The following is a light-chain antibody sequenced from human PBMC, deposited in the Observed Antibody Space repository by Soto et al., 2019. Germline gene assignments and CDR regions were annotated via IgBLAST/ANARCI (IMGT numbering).Light chain of an antibody. Sequence: DIQMTQSPSSLSASVGDRVTITCRASQYIGDFLNWYQQTPGKPPKLLIFDASNLHIGVPSRFSGSGSGTEFTLTISNLQREDFATYYCQQSYFILGTFGRGTKVDIK. V-gene: IGKV1-39*01. CDR2: DAS. CDR1: QYIGDF. J-gene: IGKJ1*01. CDR3: QQSYFILGT.